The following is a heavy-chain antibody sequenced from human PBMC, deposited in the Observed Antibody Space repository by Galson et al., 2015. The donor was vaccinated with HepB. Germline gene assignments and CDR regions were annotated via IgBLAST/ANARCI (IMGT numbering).Heavy chain of an antibody. CDR2: ISYDGSNK. CDR3: AKDLYPQGYCSGGSCYPVGGYYGMDV. Sequence: SLRLSCAASGFTFSSYGMHWVRQAPGKGLEWVAVISYDGSNKYYADSVKGRFTISRDNSKNTLYLQMNSLRAEDTAVYYCAKDLYPQGYCSGGSCYPVGGYYGMDVWGQGTTVTVSS. V-gene: IGHV3-30*18. J-gene: IGHJ6*02. D-gene: IGHD2-15*01. CDR1: GFTFSSYG.